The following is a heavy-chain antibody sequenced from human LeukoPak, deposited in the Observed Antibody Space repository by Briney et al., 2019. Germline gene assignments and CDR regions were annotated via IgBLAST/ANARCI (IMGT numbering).Heavy chain of an antibody. CDR3: ARGDIVVVPAAMGDPPYYYYYGMDV. Sequence: ASVKVSCKASGYTFTGYYMHWVRQAPGQGLEWMGWINPNSGGTNYAQKFQGWVTMTRDTSISTAYMELSRLRSDDTAVYYCARGDIVVVPAAMGDPPYYYYYGMDVWGQGTTVTVSS. D-gene: IGHD2-2*01. J-gene: IGHJ6*02. CDR1: GYTFTGYY. CDR2: INPNSGGT. V-gene: IGHV1-2*04.